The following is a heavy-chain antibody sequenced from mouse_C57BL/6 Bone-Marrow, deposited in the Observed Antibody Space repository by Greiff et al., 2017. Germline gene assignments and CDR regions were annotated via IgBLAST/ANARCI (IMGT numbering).Heavy chain of an antibody. CDR1: GFTFSSYA. Sequence: EVQLQASGGGLVKPGGSLKLSCAASGFTFSSYAMSWVRQTPEKRLEWVATISDGGSYTYYPDNVKGRFTISRDNAKNNLYLQMSHLKSEDTAMYYCARDSSGYQGDYAMDYWGQGTSVTVSS. CDR3: ARDSSGYQGDYAMDY. V-gene: IGHV5-4*01. CDR2: ISDGGSYT. D-gene: IGHD3-2*02. J-gene: IGHJ4*01.